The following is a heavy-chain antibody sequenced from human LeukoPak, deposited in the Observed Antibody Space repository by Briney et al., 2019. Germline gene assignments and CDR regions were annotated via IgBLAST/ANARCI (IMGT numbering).Heavy chain of an antibody. D-gene: IGHD3-22*01. CDR2: ITRSSNSI. J-gene: IGHJ3*01. Sequence: GGSLILSCVTSGFSFSTYSMSWVRQSPGKGLEWVSAITRSSNSIYYADAVKGRFTISRDNAKRSVYLQMNSLRVEDTAIYYCTSELYFSDGSGLWGPGTVVTVSS. V-gene: IGHV3-21*01. CDR3: TSELYFSDGSGL. CDR1: GFSFSTYS.